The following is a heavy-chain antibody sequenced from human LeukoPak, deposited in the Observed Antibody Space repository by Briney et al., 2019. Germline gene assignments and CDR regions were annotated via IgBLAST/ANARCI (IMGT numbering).Heavy chain of an antibody. CDR3: ARLYPQWHAGGMDV. V-gene: IGHV5-10-1*01. D-gene: IGHD6-19*01. CDR1: GSNFTSYW. J-gene: IGHJ6*04. CDR2: IDPSDSYT. Sequence: HGESLQISCKGSGSNFTSYWISWVRQLPGKGLEWMGRIDPSDSYTNYSPSFQGHVTISADKSISTAYLQWSSLKASDTAMYYCARLYPQWHAGGMDVWGKGTTVTVSS.